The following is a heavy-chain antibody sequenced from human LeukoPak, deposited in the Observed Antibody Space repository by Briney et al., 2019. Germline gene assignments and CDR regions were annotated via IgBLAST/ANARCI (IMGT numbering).Heavy chain of an antibody. J-gene: IGHJ4*02. Sequence: SETLSLTCTVSGGSISSYYWSWIRQPPGKGREWIGYIYYSGSTNYNPSLKSRVTISVDTSKNQFSLKLSSVTAADTAVYYCARGGLIAARSYFDYWGQGTLVTVSS. CDR1: GGSISSYY. CDR2: IYYSGST. D-gene: IGHD6-6*01. V-gene: IGHV4-59*01. CDR3: ARGGLIAARSYFDY.